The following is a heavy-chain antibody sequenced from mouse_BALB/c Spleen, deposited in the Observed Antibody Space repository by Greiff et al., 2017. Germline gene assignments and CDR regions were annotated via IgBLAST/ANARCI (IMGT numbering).Heavy chain of an antibody. CDR3: TSGWLLGAMDY. Sequence: QVQLQQSGAELVKPGASVKLSCKASGYTFTSYYMYWVKQRPGQGLEWIGEINPSNGGTNFNEKFKSKATLTVDKSSSTAYMQLSSLTSEDSAVYYCTSGWLLGAMDYWGQGTSVTVSS. J-gene: IGHJ4*01. CDR2: INPSNGGT. D-gene: IGHD2-3*01. CDR1: GYTFTSYY. V-gene: IGHV1S81*02.